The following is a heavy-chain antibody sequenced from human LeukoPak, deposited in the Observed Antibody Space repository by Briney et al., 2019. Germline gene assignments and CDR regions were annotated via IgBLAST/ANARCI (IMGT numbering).Heavy chain of an antibody. V-gene: IGHV4-39*07. CDR3: AKEGKYYDIEGFDP. J-gene: IGHJ5*02. D-gene: IGHD3-9*01. CDR2: IYYSGST. CDR1: GGSISSSSYY. Sequence: SETLSLTCTVSGGSISSSSYYWGWIRQPPGKGLEWIGSIYYSGSTYYNPSLKSRVTISVDTSKNQFSLKLSSVTAADTAVYYCAKEGKYYDIEGFDPWGQGTLVTVSS.